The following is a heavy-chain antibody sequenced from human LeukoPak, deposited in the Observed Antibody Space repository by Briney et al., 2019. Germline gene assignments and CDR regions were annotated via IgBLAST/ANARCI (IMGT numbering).Heavy chain of an antibody. D-gene: IGHD3-10*01. J-gene: IGHJ4*02. CDR1: GGSFSGYY. Sequence: PSETLSLTCAVYGGSFSGYYWSWIRQPPGEGLEWIGEINHSGSTNYNPSLKSRVTISVDTSKNQFSLKLSSVTAADTAVYYCARGRGLWFGEIDYWGQGTLVTVSS. CDR3: ARGRGLWFGEIDY. V-gene: IGHV4-34*01. CDR2: INHSGST.